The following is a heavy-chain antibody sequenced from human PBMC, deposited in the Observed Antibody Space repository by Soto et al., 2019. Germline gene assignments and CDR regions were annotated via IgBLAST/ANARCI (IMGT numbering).Heavy chain of an antibody. CDR3: AKVKDIVGGYLDY. D-gene: IGHD2-15*01. J-gene: IGHJ4*02. CDR2: ITGSGSST. Sequence: EVQLLESGGGLVQPGGSLRLSCAASGFTFSSYAMSWVRQAPGKGLEWVSAITGSGSSTYYADSLKGRSTISRDNSKNTLYLQMNSLRVEDTAVYSCAKVKDIVGGYLDYWGQGTLVTVSS. V-gene: IGHV3-23*01. CDR1: GFTFSSYA.